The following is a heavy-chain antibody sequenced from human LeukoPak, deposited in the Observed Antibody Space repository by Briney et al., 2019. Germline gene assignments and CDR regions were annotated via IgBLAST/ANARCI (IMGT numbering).Heavy chain of an antibody. J-gene: IGHJ4*02. CDR3: GRSGGYHPLDY. D-gene: IGHD5-12*01. CDR1: GYTFTSYD. Sequence: ASVKGSCKASGYTFTSYDINWVRQAPGQGLEWMGWMNANRGNTGYAQKFQGRVTMTRDTSTSTAYMELSSLRSEDTAVYYCGRSGGYHPLDYWGQGTLVTVSS. V-gene: IGHV1-8*01. CDR2: MNANRGNT.